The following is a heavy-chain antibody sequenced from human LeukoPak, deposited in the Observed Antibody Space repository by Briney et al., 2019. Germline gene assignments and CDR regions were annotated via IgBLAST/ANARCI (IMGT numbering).Heavy chain of an antibody. Sequence: SETLSLTCAVYGESFSGYYCSWIRQPPGKGLEWIGEINHSGSTNYNPSLKSRVTISVDTSKNQFSLKLSSVTAADTAVYYCASREWELLSWGQGTLVTVSS. CDR2: INHSGST. CDR1: GESFSGYY. V-gene: IGHV4-34*01. D-gene: IGHD1-26*01. CDR3: ASREWELLS. J-gene: IGHJ4*02.